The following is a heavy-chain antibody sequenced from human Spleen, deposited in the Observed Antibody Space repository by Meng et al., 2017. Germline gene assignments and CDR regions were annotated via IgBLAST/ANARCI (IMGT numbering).Heavy chain of an antibody. CDR1: GGSISSRSYY. V-gene: IGHV4-39*07. Sequence: QLQLQESGPGRVKPSETLSLTCTVSGGSISSRSYYWGWIRQPPGKGLEWIGSIYYSGSAYYNPSLKSRVTISVDTSKNQFSLELISVTAADTAVYYCATVCTSPDWFDPWGQGTLVTVSS. J-gene: IGHJ5*02. CDR2: IYYSGSA. CDR3: ATVCTSPDWFDP. D-gene: IGHD2-2*01.